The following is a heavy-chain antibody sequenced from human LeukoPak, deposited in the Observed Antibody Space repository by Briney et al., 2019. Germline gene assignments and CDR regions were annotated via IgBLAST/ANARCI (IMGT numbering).Heavy chain of an antibody. CDR2: ISSSRSYI. CDR3: ARDNYYDSSGYSGY. J-gene: IGHJ4*02. CDR1: GFTFSSYS. V-gene: IGHV3-21*01. D-gene: IGHD3-22*01. Sequence: TGGSLRLSCAASGFTFSSYSMNWVRQAPGKGLEWVSSISSSRSYIYYADSVKGRLTISRDNDKNSLFLQMNSLRAEDTAVYYCARDNYYDSSGYSGYWGQGTLVTVSS.